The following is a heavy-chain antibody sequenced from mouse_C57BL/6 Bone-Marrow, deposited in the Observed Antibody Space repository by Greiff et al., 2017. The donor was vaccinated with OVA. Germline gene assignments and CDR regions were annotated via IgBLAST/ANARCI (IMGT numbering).Heavy chain of an antibody. CDR1: GFSLTSYG. V-gene: IGHV2-5*01. J-gene: IGHJ4*01. D-gene: IGHD1-1*01. CDR3: AKKGYYGSSYRDAMDY. CDR2: IWRGGST. Sequence: VKVVESGPGLVQPSQSLSITCTVSGFSLTSYGVHWVRQSPGKGLEWLGVIWRGGSTDYNAAFMSRLSITKDNSKSQVFFKMNSLQADDTAIYYCAKKGYYGSSYRDAMDYWGQGTSVTVSS.